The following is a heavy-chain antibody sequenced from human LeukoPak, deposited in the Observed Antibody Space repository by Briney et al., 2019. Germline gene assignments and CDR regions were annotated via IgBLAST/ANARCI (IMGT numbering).Heavy chain of an antibody. J-gene: IGHJ4*02. CDR3: ARDGACSSTSCQNFDY. CDR2: INPYSGAT. D-gene: IGHD2-2*01. Sequence: SVNPSCKASGYTFTAYYIHWVRHAPGQGLEWMGWINPYSGATNYVQKFQGRVTMTRDTSISTAYMELSRLRSDDTSVYYCARDGACSSTSCQNFDYWGQGTLVTVSS. CDR1: GYTFTAYY. V-gene: IGHV1-2*02.